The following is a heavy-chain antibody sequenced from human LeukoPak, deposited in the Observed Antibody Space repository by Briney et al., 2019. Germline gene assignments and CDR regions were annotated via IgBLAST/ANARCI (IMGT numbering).Heavy chain of an antibody. Sequence: GESLKISCRASGYSFTTYWIGWVRQMPGKGLEWMGVIFPADSDTRYSPSFQGQVTISADKSISTAYLQWSSLKASDTAMYYCARHHSGSYTLDYWGQGTLVTVSS. J-gene: IGHJ4*02. CDR2: IFPADSDT. CDR1: GYSFTTYW. V-gene: IGHV5-51*01. CDR3: ARHHSGSYTLDY. D-gene: IGHD1-26*01.